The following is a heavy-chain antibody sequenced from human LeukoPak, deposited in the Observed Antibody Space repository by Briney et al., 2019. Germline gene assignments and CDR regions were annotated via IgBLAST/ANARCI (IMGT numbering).Heavy chain of an antibody. CDR1: GFTFSSYA. J-gene: IGHJ4*02. CDR3: ARCSSTGCASSPLAGYLY. CDR2: ISGDSIYI. Sequence: PGGSLRLSCAASGFTFSSYAMSWVRQAPGRGLEWVSSISGDSIYIYYADSVRGRFTISRDNAKSSLFLQMNSLRAEDTAVYYCARCSSTGCASSPLAGYLYLGQGTLVTVSS. D-gene: IGHD2-2*01. V-gene: IGHV3-21*01.